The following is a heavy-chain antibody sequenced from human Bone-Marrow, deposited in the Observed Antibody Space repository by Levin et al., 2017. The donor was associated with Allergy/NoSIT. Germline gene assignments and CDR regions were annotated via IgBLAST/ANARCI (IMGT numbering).Heavy chain of an antibody. CDR3: ANDRGS. J-gene: IGHJ5*02. CDR2: TSKDGTYV. D-gene: IGHD1-1*01. CDR1: GFSFSESA. Sequence: AGGSLRLSCVASGFSFSESAMHWVRQAPGKGLEWLSVTSKDGTYVMYTDSVRGRFTMSRDNPINTLYLYIRDLRPEDTAVYICANDRGSWGQGTRVTVSS. V-gene: IGHV3-30*04.